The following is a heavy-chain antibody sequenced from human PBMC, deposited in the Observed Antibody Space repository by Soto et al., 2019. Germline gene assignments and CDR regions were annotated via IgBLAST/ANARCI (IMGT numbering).Heavy chain of an antibody. J-gene: IGHJ5*02. CDR3: ARVFSDSSSFFDP. V-gene: IGHV4-31*03. CDR1: GGSISSGNYY. D-gene: IGHD6-13*01. Sequence: QVQLQESGPGLVKPSQTLSLTCTVSGGSISSGNYYWSWIRQHPGKGLEWIGYIYYSGSTSYNPSLKSRVTXSXDTXKNHFSLKLSSVTAADTAVYYCARVFSDSSSFFDPWGQGTLVTVSS. CDR2: IYYSGST.